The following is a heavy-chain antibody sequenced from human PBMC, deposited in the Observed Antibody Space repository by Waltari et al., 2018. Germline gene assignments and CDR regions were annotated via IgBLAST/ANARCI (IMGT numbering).Heavy chain of an antibody. Sequence: LSCAASRFTFSDYRMIGASQAPGRGLECVSSISNTSDCRYYADSLEGRFTISGDNVKNSLNLQMNSLMAEDTAVYYCARDSNGDYAVWGGRGHGFDVWGQGTTVTVSS. D-gene: IGHD3-3*01. V-gene: IGHV3-21*01. CDR1: RFTFSDYR. J-gene: IGHJ6*02. CDR2: ISNTSDCR. CDR3: ARDSNGDYAVWGGRGHGFDV.